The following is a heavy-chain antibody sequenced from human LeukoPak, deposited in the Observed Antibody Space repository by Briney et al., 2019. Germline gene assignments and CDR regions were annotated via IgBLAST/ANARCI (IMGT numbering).Heavy chain of an antibody. Sequence: ASVKVSCKASGYTFTGYYMHWVRQAPGQGLEWIGRINPNSGGTNYAQKLQGRVTMTTDTSTSTAYMELRSLRSDDTAVYYCARFLGYGDTLGTFDYWGQGTLVTVSS. CDR2: INPNSGGT. J-gene: IGHJ4*02. D-gene: IGHD4-17*01. V-gene: IGHV1-2*06. CDR3: ARFLGYGDTLGTFDY. CDR1: GYTFTGYY.